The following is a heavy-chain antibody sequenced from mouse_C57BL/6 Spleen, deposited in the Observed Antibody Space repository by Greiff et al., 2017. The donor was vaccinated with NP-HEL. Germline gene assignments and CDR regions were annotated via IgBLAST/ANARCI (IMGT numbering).Heavy chain of an antibody. J-gene: IGHJ4*01. V-gene: IGHV1-81*01. CDR1: GYTFTSYG. CDR3: ARKETYGSTLYAMDY. CDR2: IYPRSGNT. Sequence: VKLQESGAELARPGASVKLSCKASGYTFTSYGISWVKQRTGQGLEWIGEIYPRSGNTYYNEKFKGKATLTADKSSSTAYMELRSLTSEDSAVYFCARKETYGSTLYAMDYWGQGTSVTVSS. D-gene: IGHD1-1*01.